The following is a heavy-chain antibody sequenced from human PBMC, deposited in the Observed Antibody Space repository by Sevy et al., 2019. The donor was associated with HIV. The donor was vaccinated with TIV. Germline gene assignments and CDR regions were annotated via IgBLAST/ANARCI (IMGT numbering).Heavy chain of an antibody. Sequence: SETLSLTCTVSGGSISNYYWNWIRQPPGKGLEWIGYIYYSGSTNYNPSLKSRVTISVDTSRNQFSLKLRSMTAADTAVYDCARRGYDSSGYYNAFDIWGQGTMVTVSS. J-gene: IGHJ3*02. V-gene: IGHV4-59*01. D-gene: IGHD3-22*01. CDR2: IYYSGST. CDR3: ARRGYDSSGYYNAFDI. CDR1: GGSISNYY.